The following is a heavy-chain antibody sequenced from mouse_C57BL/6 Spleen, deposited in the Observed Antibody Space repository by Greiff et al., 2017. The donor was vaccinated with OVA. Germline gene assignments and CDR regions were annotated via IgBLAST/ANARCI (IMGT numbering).Heavy chain of an antibody. CDR3: ARWGGTTLGSRGY. V-gene: IGHV1-69*01. Sequence: QVQLQQPGAELVMPGASVKLSCKASGYTFTSYWMTWVKQRPGQGLEWIGEIDPAGGCTNYNDKFKCKSTLTVDTSSSTAYMQLSSLTSEDSAVYYCARWGGTTLGSRGYWGQGTTVTVSS. D-gene: IGHD1-1*01. CDR2: IDPAGGCT. CDR1: GYTFTSYW. J-gene: IGHJ4*01.